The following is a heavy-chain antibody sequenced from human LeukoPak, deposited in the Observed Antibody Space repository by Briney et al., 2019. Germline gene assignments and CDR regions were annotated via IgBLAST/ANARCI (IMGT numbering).Heavy chain of an antibody. V-gene: IGHV3-66*01. Sequence: GGSLRLSCAASGFTFSSYAMSWVRQAPGKGLEWVSVIYSGGSTYYADSVKGRFTISRDNSKNTLYLQMNSLRAEDTAVYYCARDYLTTPGYYYYGMDVWGQGTTVTVSS. CDR2: IYSGGST. CDR1: GFTFSSYA. CDR3: ARDYLTTPGYYYYGMDV. D-gene: IGHD2-15*01. J-gene: IGHJ6*02.